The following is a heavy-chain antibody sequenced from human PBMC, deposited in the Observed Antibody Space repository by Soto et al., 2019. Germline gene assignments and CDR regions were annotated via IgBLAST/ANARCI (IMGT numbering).Heavy chain of an antibody. CDR3: ARDPSEGRVGHCFES. Sequence: EVQLVESGGGLVKPGGSLRLSCAASGFTFSRYGMNWLRQAPWKGLEWVASISSSTIYVYYADSVKGRFSTSRDNAKNILYLEMYALRTEDTAVYYCARDPSEGRVGHCFESWGQGNLVAVSS. CDR1: GFTFSRYG. V-gene: IGHV3-21*06. D-gene: IGHD2-2*01. CDR2: ISSSTIYV. J-gene: IGHJ5*01.